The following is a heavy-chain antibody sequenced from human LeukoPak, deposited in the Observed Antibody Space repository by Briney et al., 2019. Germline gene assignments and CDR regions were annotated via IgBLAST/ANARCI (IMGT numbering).Heavy chain of an antibody. V-gene: IGHV3-23*01. CDR3: AKGLSIDYHWLDP. CDR2: LSGSGDAT. J-gene: IGHJ5*02. D-gene: IGHD4-11*01. CDR1: GFTFSSFA. Sequence: PGGSLRLSCAAAGFTFSSFAMSWVRQAPGKGLEWVSTLSGSGDATYYADPVKGRFTISRDNSKNMLYLQMPSLRADDTAVYYCAKGLSIDYHWLDPWGQGTLVTVSS.